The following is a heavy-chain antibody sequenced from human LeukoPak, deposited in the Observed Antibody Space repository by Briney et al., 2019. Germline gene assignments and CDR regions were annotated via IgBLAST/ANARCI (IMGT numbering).Heavy chain of an antibody. CDR3: AKDKLRHPPSAVAEYFQH. D-gene: IGHD3-3*01. Sequence: GGSLRLSCAASGFTFSSYAMYWVRQAPGKGLEWVSAISGSGGSTYYADSVKGRFTISRDNSKNTLYLQMNSLRAEDTAVYYCAKDKLRHPPSAVAEYFQHWGQGTLVTVSS. CDR2: ISGSGGST. CDR1: GFTFSSYA. V-gene: IGHV3-23*01. J-gene: IGHJ1*01.